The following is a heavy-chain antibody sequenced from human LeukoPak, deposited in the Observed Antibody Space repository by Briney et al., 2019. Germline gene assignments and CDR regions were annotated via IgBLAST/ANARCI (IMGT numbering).Heavy chain of an antibody. J-gene: IGHJ4*02. V-gene: IGHV1-18*01. CDR1: GYTYSDYG. CDR2: ISTYNGDT. Sequence: ASVKVSCKASGYTYSDYGVSWVRQAPGQGLEWMGWISTYNGDTNYAQKFQGRVTMTTDTSTSTAYMELRSLRSDDTAVYYCARDGYYRHFDYWGLGTLVTVSS. D-gene: IGHD3-22*01. CDR3: ARDGYYRHFDY.